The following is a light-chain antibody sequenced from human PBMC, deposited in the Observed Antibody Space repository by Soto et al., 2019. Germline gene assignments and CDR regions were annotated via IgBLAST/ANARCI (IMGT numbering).Light chain of an antibody. CDR1: SGHSSYA. V-gene: IGLV4-69*01. J-gene: IGLJ3*02. CDR3: QTWGTGIQV. CDR2: LNSDGSH. Sequence: QSVLTQSPSASATLGASVKLTCTLSSGHSSYAIAWHQQQPEKGPRYLMNLNSDGSHSKGDGIPDRFSGSSSGAERYFTISSLQSEDETYYYCQTWGTGIQVFGGGTKVTVL.